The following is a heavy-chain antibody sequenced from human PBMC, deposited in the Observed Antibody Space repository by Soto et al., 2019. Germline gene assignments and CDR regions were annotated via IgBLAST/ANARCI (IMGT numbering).Heavy chain of an antibody. CDR2: IDVYNNRT. Sequence: QVQLVHSGSELKKPGASVKVSCKTSGYNFDDYSIHWVRQAPGQGLEWVGWIDVYNNRTHYGQNFQGRISMTTDLSTNTVYMELTTLRSDDTAVYYCATGKMIYVSYGEYWVQGTLGTFSS. CDR3: ATGKMIYVSYGEY. CDR1: GYNFDDYS. J-gene: IGHJ1*01. D-gene: IGHD3-16*01. V-gene: IGHV1-18*01.